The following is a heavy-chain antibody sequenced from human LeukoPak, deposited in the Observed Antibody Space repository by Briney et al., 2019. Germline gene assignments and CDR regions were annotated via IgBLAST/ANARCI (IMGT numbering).Heavy chain of an antibody. CDR1: GGSISSGDYY. Sequence: SETLSLTCTVSGGSISSGDYYWSWIRQPPGKGLDWIAYMYYSGSTYYNPSLKSRVTMSADTSKNQLSLKLSSVTAADTAVYYCARPYYYDSRIDPWGQGILVTVSS. V-gene: IGHV4-30-4*01. D-gene: IGHD3-22*01. CDR2: MYYSGST. CDR3: ARPYYYDSRIDP. J-gene: IGHJ5*02.